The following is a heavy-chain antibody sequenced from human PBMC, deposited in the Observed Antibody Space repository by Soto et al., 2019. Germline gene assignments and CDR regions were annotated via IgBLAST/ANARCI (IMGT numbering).Heavy chain of an antibody. CDR2: ISYDGSNK. V-gene: IGHV3-30*18. CDR1: GFTFSSYG. D-gene: IGHD2-8*01. Sequence: PVGSLRLSCAASGFTFSSYGMHWVRQAPGKGLEWVAVISYDGSNKYYADSVKGRFTISRDNSKNTLYLQMNSLRAEDTAVYYCAKDSVIAGWLKFRMHSFDPSGHGTLVTVS. CDR3: AKDSVIAGWLKFRMHSFDP. J-gene: IGHJ5*02.